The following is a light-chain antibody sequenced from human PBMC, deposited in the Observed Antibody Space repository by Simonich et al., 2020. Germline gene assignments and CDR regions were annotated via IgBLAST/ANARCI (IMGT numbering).Light chain of an antibody. V-gene: IGKV1-33*01. CDR1: QDISNY. CDR2: DAS. CDR3: QQYYSTPPT. J-gene: IGKJ2*01. Sequence: DIQMTQSPSSLSASVGDRVTITCQASQDISNYLNWYQQKPGKAPKLLIYDASNLETGGPSRFSGSGSGTDFTFTISSLQPEDVAVYYCQQYYSTPPTFGQGTKLEIK.